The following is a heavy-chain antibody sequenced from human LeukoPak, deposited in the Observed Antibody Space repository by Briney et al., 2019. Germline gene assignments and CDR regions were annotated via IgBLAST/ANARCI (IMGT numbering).Heavy chain of an antibody. Sequence: GGSLRLSCAASGFTFSSYGMHWVRQAPGKGLDWVAFISYDGRNEYYADSVKGRFTISRDNAKNSVYLQMNSLSAEDTAVYYCARQGLYDSSDFWTFQHWGQGTLVTVSS. J-gene: IGHJ1*01. D-gene: IGHD3/OR15-3a*01. CDR2: ISYDGRNE. CDR1: GFTFSSYG. CDR3: ARQGLYDSSDFWTFQH. V-gene: IGHV3-30*03.